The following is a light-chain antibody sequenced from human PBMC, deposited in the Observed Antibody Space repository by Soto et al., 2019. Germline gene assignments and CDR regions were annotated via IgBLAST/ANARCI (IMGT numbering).Light chain of an antibody. CDR1: QSVSSY. CDR3: QQRSNWPPLT. J-gene: IGKJ1*01. Sequence: EIVLTQSPATLSLSPGERATLSCRASQSVSSYLAWYQQKPGQAPRLLIYDASNMATGIPARFSGSGSGTDFTLTISSLEPEDVAVYYCQQRSNWPPLTFGQGTKVEIK. V-gene: IGKV3-11*01. CDR2: DAS.